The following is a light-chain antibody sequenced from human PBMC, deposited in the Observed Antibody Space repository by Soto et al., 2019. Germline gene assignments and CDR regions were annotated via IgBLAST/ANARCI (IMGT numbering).Light chain of an antibody. CDR2: GAS. V-gene: IGKV3D-15*01. Sequence: ETVMTQSPATLSVSPGDSATLSCRARRTVSSNLAWYQQKPGQPPRLLIYGASTRATGIPARFSGNGSGTEFTLTISSLQSEDFAVYYCQQYNNWPPLTFGGGTKVEIK. J-gene: IGKJ4*01. CDR1: RTVSSN. CDR3: QQYNNWPPLT.